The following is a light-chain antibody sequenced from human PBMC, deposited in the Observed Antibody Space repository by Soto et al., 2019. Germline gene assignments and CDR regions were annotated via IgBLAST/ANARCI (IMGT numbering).Light chain of an antibody. Sequence: EIVLAQSPDTLSLSPGERVTLSCRASQRVSNSYLVWYQQKPGQAPKLLIYDSSTRATGIPDRFSASGSGTDFTPSISRLEPDDSAVYYCQQYARSSWTFGQGTKVEIK. CDR1: QRVSNSY. J-gene: IGKJ1*01. V-gene: IGKV3-20*01. CDR2: DSS. CDR3: QQYARSSWT.